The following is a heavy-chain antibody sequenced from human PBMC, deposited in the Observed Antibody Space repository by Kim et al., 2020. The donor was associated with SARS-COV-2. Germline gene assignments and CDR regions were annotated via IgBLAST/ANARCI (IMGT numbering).Heavy chain of an antibody. Sequence: ASVKVSCKASGYTFTSYYMHWVRQAPGQGLECMGIINPSGGSTSYAQKFQGRVTMTRDTSTSTVYMELSSLRSEDTAVYYCARDRSSSWYYYYGMDVWGQGTTVTVSS. CDR1: GYTFTSYY. D-gene: IGHD6-13*01. J-gene: IGHJ6*02. CDR2: INPSGGST. V-gene: IGHV1-46*01. CDR3: ARDRSSSWYYYYGMDV.